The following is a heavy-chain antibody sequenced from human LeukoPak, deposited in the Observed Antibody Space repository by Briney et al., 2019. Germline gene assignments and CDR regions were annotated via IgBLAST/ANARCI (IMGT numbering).Heavy chain of an antibody. V-gene: IGHV3-23*01. CDR1: GFTFSSYS. Sequence: PGGSLRLSCAASGFTFSSYSMNWVRQAPGKGLEWVSGIGSNSVPTVYADSVKGRFTISRDNSKSMLYLQMDSLRVEDTAVYYCAKDRSELWFGESTLFDYWGQGTLVTVSS. D-gene: IGHD3-10*01. J-gene: IGHJ4*02. CDR3: AKDRSELWFGESTLFDY. CDR2: IGSNSVPT.